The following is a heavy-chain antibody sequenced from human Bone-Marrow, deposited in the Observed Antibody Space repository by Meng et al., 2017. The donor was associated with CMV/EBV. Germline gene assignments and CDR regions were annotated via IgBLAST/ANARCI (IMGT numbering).Heavy chain of an antibody. Sequence: GGSLRLSCAVSGFTFSSYSMNWVRQAPGKGLEWVSSISSSSSYIYYADSVKGRFTISRDNAKNSLYLQMNSLRAEDTAVYYCARDTVFGVVNYGMDVWGQGTTVTVSS. V-gene: IGHV3-21*01. D-gene: IGHD3-3*01. CDR1: GFTFSSYS. CDR3: ARDTVFGVVNYGMDV. J-gene: IGHJ6*02. CDR2: ISSSSSYI.